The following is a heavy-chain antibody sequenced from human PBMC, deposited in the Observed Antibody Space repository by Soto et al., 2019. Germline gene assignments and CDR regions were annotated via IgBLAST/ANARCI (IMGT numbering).Heavy chain of an antibody. Sequence: GGSLRLSCAASGFTFSSYAMSWVRQAPGKGLEWVSAISGSGGSTYYADSVKGRFTISRDNSKNTLYLQMNSLRAEDTAVYYCAKTEWSIYYYYYMDVWGKGTTVTVSS. CDR1: GFTFSSYA. CDR3: AKTEWSIYYYYYMDV. D-gene: IGHD3-3*01. CDR2: ISGSGGST. J-gene: IGHJ6*03. V-gene: IGHV3-23*01.